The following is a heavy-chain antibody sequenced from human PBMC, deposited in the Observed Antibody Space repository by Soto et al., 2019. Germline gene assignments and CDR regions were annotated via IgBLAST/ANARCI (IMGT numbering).Heavy chain of an antibody. CDR2: ASYSGSP. Sequence: QVQLQESGPGLVKPSETLSLTCTVSGGSIGSHYWSWIRRPPGEGLEWIGRASYSGSPSYNPSLKSRVTISIDTSKNQFSLKLTSVTAADTAVYYCARQWGGDYWGQGILVTVSS. D-gene: IGHD3-16*01. CDR3: ARQWGGDY. V-gene: IGHV4-59*08. CDR1: GGSIGSHY. J-gene: IGHJ4*02.